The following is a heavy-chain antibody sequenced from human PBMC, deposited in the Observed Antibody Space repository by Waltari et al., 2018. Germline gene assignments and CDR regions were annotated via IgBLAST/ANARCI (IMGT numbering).Heavy chain of an antibody. Sequence: QVQLVQSGAEVKKPGASVKVSCKASGYTFTSYAMHWVRHAPGQRLEWMGWINAGNGNTKYSQKFQGRVTITRDTSASTAYMELSSLRSEDTAVYYCARAPFDIVVVPAADPWGQGTLVTVSS. D-gene: IGHD2-2*01. CDR1: GYTFTSYA. CDR2: INAGNGNT. CDR3: ARAPFDIVVVPAADP. V-gene: IGHV1-3*01. J-gene: IGHJ5*02.